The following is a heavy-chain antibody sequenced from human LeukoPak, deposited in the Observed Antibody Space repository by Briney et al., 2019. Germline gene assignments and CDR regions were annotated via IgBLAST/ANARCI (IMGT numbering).Heavy chain of an antibody. CDR3: AKGRTTLGRGSDY. D-gene: IGHD1-1*01. Sequence: SGGSLRLSCAASGFIFGGFTMNWVRQAPGKGLEWVSYISSSSSIYYADSVKGRSTISRDNAKHSLYLQMNSLSDEDTAVYYCAKGRTTLGRGSDYWGQGTLVTVSS. J-gene: IGHJ4*02. CDR2: ISSSSSI. V-gene: IGHV3-48*02. CDR1: GFIFGGFT.